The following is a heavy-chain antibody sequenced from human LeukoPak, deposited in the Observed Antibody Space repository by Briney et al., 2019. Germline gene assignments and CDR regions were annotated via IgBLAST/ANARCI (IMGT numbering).Heavy chain of an antibody. CDR3: ARDAGGDYRDDAFDI. J-gene: IGHJ3*02. CDR1: GGICSNYA. Sequence: SVKVSCKASGGICSNYAISWVRQAPGQGLEWMGGIIPIFGTATYAQKFQGRVTITTDESTSTAYMELSSLRSEDTAVYYCARDAGGDYRDDAFDIWGQGTMVTVSS. V-gene: IGHV1-69*05. CDR2: IIPIFGTA. D-gene: IGHD4-17*01.